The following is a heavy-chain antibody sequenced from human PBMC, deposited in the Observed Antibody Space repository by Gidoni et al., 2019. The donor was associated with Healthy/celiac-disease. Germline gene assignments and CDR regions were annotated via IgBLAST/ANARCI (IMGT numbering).Heavy chain of an antibody. D-gene: IGHD3-10*01. V-gene: IGHV3-53*04. Sequence: EVQLVESGGGLVQPGGSLRLSCAASGFTVSSNYMGWVRQAPGKGLEWVSVIYRGGSTYYADSVKGRFTISRHNSKNTLYLQMNSLRAEDTAVYYCARVSGPDPDPYYYYYGMDVWGQGTTVTVSS. CDR2: IYRGGST. CDR1: GFTVSSNY. CDR3: ARVSGPDPDPYYYYYGMDV. J-gene: IGHJ6*02.